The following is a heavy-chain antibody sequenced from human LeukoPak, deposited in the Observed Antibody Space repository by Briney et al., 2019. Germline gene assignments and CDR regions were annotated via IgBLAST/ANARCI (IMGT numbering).Heavy chain of an antibody. J-gene: IGHJ4*02. CDR1: GLTVANAW. Sequence: GGSLRLSCSASGLTVANAWMNWVRQAPGEGLDWVGRIASKTDGGATDYAAPVKGRFTISRDDSKNTLNLQMNSLKTEDTAVYYCTTGIRGDWGQGTLVTVSS. CDR3: TTGIRGD. D-gene: IGHD3-10*01. V-gene: IGHV3-15*07. CDR2: IASKTDGGAT.